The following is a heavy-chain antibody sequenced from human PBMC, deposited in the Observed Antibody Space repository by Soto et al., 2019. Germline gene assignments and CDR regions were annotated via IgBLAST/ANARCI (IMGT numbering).Heavy chain of an antibody. CDR3: ASVEWGTGTSGFFAF. J-gene: IGHJ4*02. Sequence: ASVKVACKASGYTFTGYYMHWVRQAPREGLEWMGWINPNSGGTNYAQKFQGWVTMTRDTSISTAYMELSRLRSDDTAVYYCASVEWGTGTSGFFAFRSQGTQVTGSS. D-gene: IGHD1-7*01. CDR1: GYTFTGYY. CDR2: INPNSGGT. V-gene: IGHV1-2*04.